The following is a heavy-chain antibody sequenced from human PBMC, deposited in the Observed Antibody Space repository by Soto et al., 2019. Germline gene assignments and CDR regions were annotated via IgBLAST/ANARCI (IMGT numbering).Heavy chain of an antibody. CDR3: VRGYCTTSPCSGDFQF. CDR1: GYKFTTYF. V-gene: IGHV1-46*01. Sequence: ASVKVYCTASGYKFTTYFIHWVRQDTGQGLEWMGMIHPSGDTGYAQKFRGRVTMTIDTSTTTAYMELRNLTSEDTAVYFSVRGYCTTSPCSGDFQFWGQGTLVTVSS. CDR2: IHPSGDT. D-gene: IGHD2-15*01. J-gene: IGHJ1*01.